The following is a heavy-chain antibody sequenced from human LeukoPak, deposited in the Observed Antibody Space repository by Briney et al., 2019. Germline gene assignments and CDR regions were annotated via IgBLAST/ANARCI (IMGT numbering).Heavy chain of an antibody. CDR3: ASPTDDSSGYEEYFQY. D-gene: IGHD3-22*01. V-gene: IGHV3-30-3*01. CDR1: GFTFSSYA. CDR2: ISYDGSNK. J-gene: IGHJ1*01. Sequence: GGSLRLSRAASGFTFSSYAMHWVRQAPGKGLEWVAVISYDGSNKYYADSVKGRFTISRDNSKNTLYLQMNSLRAEDTAVYYCASPTDDSSGYEEYFQYWGQGTLVTVSS.